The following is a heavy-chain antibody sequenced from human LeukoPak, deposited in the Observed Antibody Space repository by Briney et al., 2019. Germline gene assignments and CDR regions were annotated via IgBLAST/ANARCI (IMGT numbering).Heavy chain of an antibody. D-gene: IGHD3-22*01. V-gene: IGHV3-21*01. CDR2: ISSSSSYI. CDR1: GFTFSSYA. J-gene: IGHJ6*02. Sequence: GGSLRLSCAASGFTFSSYAMSWVRQAPGKGLEWVSSISSSSSYIYYADSVKGRFTISRDNAKNSLYLQMNSLRAEDTAVYYCARDILYDSSGYGYYYYGMDVWGQGTTVTVSS. CDR3: ARDILYDSSGYGYYYYGMDV.